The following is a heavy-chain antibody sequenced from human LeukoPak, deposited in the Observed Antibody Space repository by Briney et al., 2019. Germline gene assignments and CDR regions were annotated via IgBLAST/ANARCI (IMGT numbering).Heavy chain of an antibody. CDR1: GFTVCSNY. Sequence: GGSLRLPCATSGFTVCSNYMSWVRQAPGKGLEWVSVIYDSGTTYYADSVKGRFLIFRDTSKNTVDLQMNSLRVEDTAVYYCAGRRSSGWYAYWGQGTLVTVSS. CDR3: AGRRSSGWYAY. CDR2: IYDSGTT. J-gene: IGHJ4*02. D-gene: IGHD6-19*01. V-gene: IGHV3-53*01.